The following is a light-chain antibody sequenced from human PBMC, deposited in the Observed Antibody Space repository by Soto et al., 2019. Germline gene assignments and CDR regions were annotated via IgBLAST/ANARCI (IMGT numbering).Light chain of an antibody. CDR1: SSDVGGYNY. Sequence: QSALTQPASVSGSPGQSITISCTGTSSDVGGYNYVSWYQHHPGKAPKLMIYDVSNRPSGVSNRFSGSKSGNTASLTISGLQPEDEADYYCSSYTTSNTRQIVLRTGTKLTVL. J-gene: IGLJ1*01. V-gene: IGLV2-14*03. CDR2: DVS. CDR3: SSYTTSNTRQIV.